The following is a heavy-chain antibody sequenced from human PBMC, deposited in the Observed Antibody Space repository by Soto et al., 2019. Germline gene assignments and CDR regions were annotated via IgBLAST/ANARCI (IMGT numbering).Heavy chain of an antibody. V-gene: IGHV4-31*03. Sequence: TLSLTCSGSGYSILSGGHYGNWIRQHPAKALEWIGYIYYSGSTHYNPSLRSRLTISLDTSKNQFFLRLTSVTAADTALYYCARDQALAPNVGGYWGQG. D-gene: IGHD3-10*01. CDR1: GYSILSGGHY. J-gene: IGHJ4*02. CDR3: ARDQALAPNVGGY. CDR2: IYYSGST.